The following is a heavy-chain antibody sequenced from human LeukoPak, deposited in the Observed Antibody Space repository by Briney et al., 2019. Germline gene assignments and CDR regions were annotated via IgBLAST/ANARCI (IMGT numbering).Heavy chain of an antibody. D-gene: IGHD6-19*01. CDR2: ISGDGGST. CDR1: GFTLDDYA. V-gene: IGHV3-43*02. J-gene: IGHJ4*02. CDR3: AKDWGSGLGH. Sequence: GGSLRLSCAASGFTLDDYAMHWVRQAPGKGLEWVSLISGDGGSTYYADSVKGRFTISRDNSRNSLYLQMNSLRTEDTALYYCAKDWGSGLGHWGQGTLVTVSS.